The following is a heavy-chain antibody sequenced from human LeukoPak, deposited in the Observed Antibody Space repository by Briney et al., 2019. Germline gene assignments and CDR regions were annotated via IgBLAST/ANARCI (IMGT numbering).Heavy chain of an antibody. D-gene: IGHD3-10*01. CDR3: ATASGSGSNRYFDV. V-gene: IGHV4-59*01. CDR2: RYHSGSS. CDR1: GGSISGYY. J-gene: IGHJ2*01. Sequence: PSETLSLTCTVSGGSISGYYWSWLRQPPGQGLEWIGYRYHSGSSIYNPSLKSRVTISVDTSKNQFSLKMSSVTSADTAVYYCATASGSGSNRYFDVWGRGTLVTVSS.